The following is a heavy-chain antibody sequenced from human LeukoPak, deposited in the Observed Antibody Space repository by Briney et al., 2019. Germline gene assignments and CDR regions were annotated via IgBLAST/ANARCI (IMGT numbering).Heavy chain of an antibody. CDR2: IKSKTDGGTT. D-gene: IGHD3-22*01. CDR1: GFTFSNAW. J-gene: IGHJ4*02. Sequence: PGGSLRLSCAASGFTFSNAWMSWVRQAPGKGLEWVGRIKSKTDGGTTDYAAPVKGRFTISRDDSKNTLYLQMNSLKTEDTAVCYCTTSWGYYYDSSGSVDWDYWGQGTLVTVSS. V-gene: IGHV3-15*01. CDR3: TTSWGYYYDSSGSVDWDY.